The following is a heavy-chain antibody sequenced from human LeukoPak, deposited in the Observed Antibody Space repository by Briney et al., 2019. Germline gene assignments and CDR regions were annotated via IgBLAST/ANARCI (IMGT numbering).Heavy chain of an antibody. CDR3: ARVSNVYGFDY. Sequence: GASVKVSCKASGYTFTGYYMHWARQAPGQGLEWMGWINPNSGGTNYAQKFQGWVTMTRDTSISTAYMELSRLRSDDTAVYYCARVSNVYGFDYWGQGTLVTVSS. D-gene: IGHD4-11*01. CDR2: INPNSGGT. V-gene: IGHV1-2*04. CDR1: GYTFTGYY. J-gene: IGHJ4*02.